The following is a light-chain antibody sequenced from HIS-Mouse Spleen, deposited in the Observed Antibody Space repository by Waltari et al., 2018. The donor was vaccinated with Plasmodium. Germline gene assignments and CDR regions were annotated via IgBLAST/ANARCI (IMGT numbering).Light chain of an antibody. V-gene: IGKV3-15*01. Sequence: EIVMTQSPATLSVSPGERATLSCRASHSVSSNLAWYQQKPGQAPRLLIYGASTRATGIPARFRGSGSGTEFTLTISSLQSEDFAVYYCQQYNNWSFTFGPGTKVDIK. CDR1: HSVSSN. J-gene: IGKJ3*01. CDR2: GAS. CDR3: QQYNNWSFT.